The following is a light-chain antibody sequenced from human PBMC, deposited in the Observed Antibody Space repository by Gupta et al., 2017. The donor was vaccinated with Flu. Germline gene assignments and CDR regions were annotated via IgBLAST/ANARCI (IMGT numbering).Light chain of an antibody. CDR3: FSVDSSGNYRV. CDR1: ALPKKY. V-gene: IGLV3-10*01. J-gene: IGLJ3*02. CDR2: EDT. Sequence: SSELTQPPSVSVSPGQTARITCSGDALPKKYAYWYQQKSGQAPVLVIYEDTKRPSGIPERFSGSSSGTMATLSISGAQGEDEADYYCFSVDSSGNYRVFGGGTKLTVL.